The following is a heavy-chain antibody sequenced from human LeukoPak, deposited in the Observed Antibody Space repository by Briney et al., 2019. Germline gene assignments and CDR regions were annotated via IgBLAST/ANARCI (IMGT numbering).Heavy chain of an antibody. CDR2: ISYDGSNK. D-gene: IGHD3-3*01. CDR1: GFTFSSYA. V-gene: IGHV3-30*04. Sequence: PGGSLRLTCAASGFTFSSYAMHWVRQAPGKGLEWVAVISYDGSNKYYADSVKGRFTISRDNSKNTLYLQMNSLRAEDTAVYYCAKDTRPGIASRFSFDYWGQGTLVTVSS. J-gene: IGHJ4*02. CDR3: AKDTRPGIASRFSFDY.